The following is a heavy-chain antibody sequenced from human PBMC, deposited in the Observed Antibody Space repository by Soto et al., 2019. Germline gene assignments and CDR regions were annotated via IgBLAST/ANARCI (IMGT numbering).Heavy chain of an antibody. CDR3: AKVDYSGSDFDY. CDR2: ISYDGSNK. D-gene: IGHD1-26*01. Sequence: QVQLVESGGGVVQPGRSLRLSCAASGFTFSSYGMHWVRQAPGKGLEWVAVISYDGSNKYYADSVKGRFTISRDNSQNTLYLQMNSLRAEDTAVYYCAKVDYSGSDFDYWGQGTLVTVSS. J-gene: IGHJ4*02. CDR1: GFTFSSYG. V-gene: IGHV3-30*18.